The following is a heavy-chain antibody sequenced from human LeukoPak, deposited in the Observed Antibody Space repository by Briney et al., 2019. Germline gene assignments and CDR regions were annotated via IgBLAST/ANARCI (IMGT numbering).Heavy chain of an antibody. V-gene: IGHV1-3*04. CDR3: APLIGAYFDC. J-gene: IGHJ4*02. CDR2: INTDNGNT. Sequence: ASVKVSCKTSGYTFTNHPMHWMRQAPGQRLEWMGWINTDNGNTKYSQKFQGRVAFTRDTSASTAYMELNSLTSEDTSVYYCAPLIGAYFDCWGQGTLVTVSS. D-gene: IGHD3-22*01. CDR1: GYTFTNHP.